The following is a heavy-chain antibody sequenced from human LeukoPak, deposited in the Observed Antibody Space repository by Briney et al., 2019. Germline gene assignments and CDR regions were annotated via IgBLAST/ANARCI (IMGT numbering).Heavy chain of an antibody. CDR2: ISWNSGSI. CDR1: GFTFDDYA. CDR3: AKDTSPDFGGNFDY. Sequence: GGSLRLSCAASGFTFDDYAMHWVRQAPGKGLEWVSGISWNSGSIGYADSVKGRLTISRDNAKNSLYLQMNSLRAEDTALYYCAKDTSPDFGGNFDYWGQGALVTVSS. V-gene: IGHV3-9*01. D-gene: IGHD3-10*01. J-gene: IGHJ4*02.